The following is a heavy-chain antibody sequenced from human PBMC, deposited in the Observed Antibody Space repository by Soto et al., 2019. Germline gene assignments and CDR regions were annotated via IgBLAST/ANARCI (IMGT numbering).Heavy chain of an antibody. J-gene: IGHJ6*02. CDR1: GGTFSSYA. Sequence: QVQLVQSGAEVKKPGSSVKVSCKASGGTFSSYAISWVRQAPGQGLQWMGGIISIFGTADYAQKFQGRVTSTAGEXTXTXXMEVSSLRSEDTAVYYCASHSGSSPEGRYYYGMDVWGQGTTVTVSS. CDR2: IISIFGTA. CDR3: ASHSGSSPEGRYYYGMDV. D-gene: IGHD1-26*01. V-gene: IGHV1-69*12.